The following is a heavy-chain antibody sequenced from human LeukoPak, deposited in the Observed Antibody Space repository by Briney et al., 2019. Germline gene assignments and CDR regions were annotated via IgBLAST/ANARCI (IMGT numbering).Heavy chain of an antibody. J-gene: IGHJ3*02. CDR1: GGSISSGGYY. CDR2: IYYSGST. V-gene: IGHV4-31*03. D-gene: IGHD2-15*01. CDR3: ARPSWSDDAFDI. Sequence: SQTLSLTCTVSGGSISSGGYYWSWIRQHPGKGLEWIGYIYYSGSTYYNPSLKSRVTISVDTSKNQFSLKLSSVTAADTAVYYCARPSWSDDAFDIWGQGTMVTVSS.